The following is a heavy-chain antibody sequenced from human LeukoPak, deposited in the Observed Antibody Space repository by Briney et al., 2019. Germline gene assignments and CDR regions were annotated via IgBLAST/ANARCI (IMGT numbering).Heavy chain of an antibody. V-gene: IGHV4-34*01. J-gene: IGHJ4*02. CDR2: INHSGST. D-gene: IGHD3-16*02. Sequence: PSETLSLTCAVYGGSFSGYYWSWIRQPPGKGLEWIGEINHSGSTNYNPSLKSRVTISVDTSKNQFSLKLSSVTAADTAVYYCARNGIVASRNYFDYWGQGTLVTVSS. CDR3: ARNGIVASRNYFDY. CDR1: GGSFSGYY.